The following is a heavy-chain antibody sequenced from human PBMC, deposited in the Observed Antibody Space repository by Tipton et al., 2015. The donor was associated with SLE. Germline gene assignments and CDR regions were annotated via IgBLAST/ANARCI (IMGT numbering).Heavy chain of an antibody. V-gene: IGHV3-48*03. D-gene: IGHD3-22*01. CDR3: ARAYYYDSSGHYSSDLFDY. CDR1: GFTFSSYE. CDR2: ISSGGSII. J-gene: IGHJ4*02. Sequence: SLRLSCAASGFTFSSYEMNWVRQAPGKGLEWVSDISSGGSIINYADSVKGRFTISRDNSKNTLYLQMNSLRPDDTAVYYCARAYYYDSSGHYSSDLFDYWGQGTLVIVSP.